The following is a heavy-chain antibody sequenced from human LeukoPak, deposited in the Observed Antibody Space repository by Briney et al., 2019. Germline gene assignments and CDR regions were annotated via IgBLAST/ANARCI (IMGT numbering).Heavy chain of an antibody. D-gene: IGHD1-26*01. CDR1: GFTFSSYA. CDR3: AREYSGYDYGMDV. CDR2: ISYDGSSK. V-gene: IGHV3-30*04. J-gene: IGHJ6*04. Sequence: GRPLRLSCAASGFTFSSYAMHWVRQAPGKGLEWVAVISYDGSSKYYADSVKGRFTISRDNSKNTLYLQMNSLRAEDTAVYYCAREYSGYDYGMDVWGKGTTVTVSS.